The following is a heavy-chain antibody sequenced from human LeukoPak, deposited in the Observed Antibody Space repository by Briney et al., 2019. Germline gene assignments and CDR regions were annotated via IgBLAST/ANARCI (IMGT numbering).Heavy chain of an antibody. J-gene: IGHJ4*02. Sequence: NPGGSLTLSCAASGFTLSDYYVNWLRQVPGKGLEWISYINSASTIIYYADSAKGRFTISRDYANNSVYLQMTSLRDDDTAVYYCARVHNTVFWGQGVQVTVSS. CDR2: INSASTII. CDR1: GFTLSDYY. CDR3: ARVHNTVF. V-gene: IGHV3-11*04. D-gene: IGHD4-11*01.